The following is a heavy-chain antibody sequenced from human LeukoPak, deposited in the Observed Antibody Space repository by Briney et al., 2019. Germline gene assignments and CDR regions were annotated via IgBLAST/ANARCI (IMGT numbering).Heavy chain of an antibody. CDR2: IYGGDSGT. J-gene: IGHJ4*02. Sequence: GESLKISCKGSGYNFPGYWIGWVRQMPGKGLEWMGIIYGGDSGTRYSPSFQGQVTISADKTISTAYLQWSSLKAPDSAMYYCARARGCYSGDCYADYWGQGTLVTVSS. CDR1: GYNFPGYW. V-gene: IGHV5-51*01. CDR3: ARARGCYSGDCYADY. D-gene: IGHD2-21*02.